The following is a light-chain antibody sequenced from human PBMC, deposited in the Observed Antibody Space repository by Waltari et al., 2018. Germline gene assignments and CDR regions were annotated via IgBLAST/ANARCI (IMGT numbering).Light chain of an antibody. V-gene: IGLV4-69*01. CDR3: ETGGHGTWV. CDR1: SGHITNV. Sequence: QLVLTQSPSASASLGASVKLTCTLSSGHITNVIASPQQQPGKGPRYLMKVNSDGSHRKGDDIPDRFSGSGSGPERYLTISSLQSEDEADYYCETGGHGTWVFGGGTKLTVL. CDR2: VNSDGSH. J-gene: IGLJ3*02.